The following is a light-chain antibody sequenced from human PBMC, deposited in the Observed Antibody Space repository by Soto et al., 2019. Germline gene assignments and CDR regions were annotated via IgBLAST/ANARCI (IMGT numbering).Light chain of an antibody. J-gene: IGLJ2*01. CDR1: SSNIGSNT. CDR2: SNN. Sequence: QSVLTQPPSASGTPGQRVTISCSGSSSNIGSNTVNWYQQLPGTAPKLLIYSNNQRPSGVPDRFSGSKSGTSASLAISGLQSADEADYYCAAWDESLNGHVVFGGGTKLTVL. CDR3: AAWDESLNGHVV. V-gene: IGLV1-44*01.